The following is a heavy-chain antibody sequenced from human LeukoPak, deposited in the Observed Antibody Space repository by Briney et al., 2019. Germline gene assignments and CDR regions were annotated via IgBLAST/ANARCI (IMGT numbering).Heavy chain of an antibody. CDR1: GFTFSDYA. Sequence: GGSLRLSCAASGFTFSDYAMSWVRQAPGKGLEWVSAISGSGGSTYYADSVKGRFTISRDNSKNTLYLQMNSLRAEDTAVYYCAKGPGYYYDSGFDYWGQGTLVTVSS. CDR2: ISGSGGST. J-gene: IGHJ4*02. D-gene: IGHD3-22*01. V-gene: IGHV3-23*01. CDR3: AKGPGYYYDSGFDY.